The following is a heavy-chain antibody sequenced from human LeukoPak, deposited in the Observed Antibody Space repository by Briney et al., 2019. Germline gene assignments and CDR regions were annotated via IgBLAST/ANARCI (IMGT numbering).Heavy chain of an antibody. J-gene: IGHJ4*02. D-gene: IGHD3-22*01. V-gene: IGHV1-69*05. CDR3: ARSEIYYYDSSGYRPFDY. CDR2: IIPIFGTA. CDR1: GYTFTTYY. Sequence: GASVKVSCKASGYTFTTYYIHWVRQAPGQGLEWMGGIIPIFGTANYAQKFQGRVTITTDESTSTAYMELSSLRSEDTAVYYCARSEIYYYDSSGYRPFDYWGQGTLVTVSS.